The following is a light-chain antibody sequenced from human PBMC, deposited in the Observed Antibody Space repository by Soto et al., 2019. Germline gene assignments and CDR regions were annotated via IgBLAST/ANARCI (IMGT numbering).Light chain of an antibody. CDR1: NSNIGAGYD. V-gene: IGLV1-40*01. CDR3: SSYTTSSTVI. J-gene: IGLJ2*01. CDR2: GHS. Sequence: QSVLTQPPSVSGAPGQRVNIACTGSNSNIGAGYDVHWYRQSPGTAPKLLLSGHSHRPSGVPDRFSGSKSGTSAFLAITGLQPGDEADYYCSSYTTSSTVIFGGGTQLTVL.